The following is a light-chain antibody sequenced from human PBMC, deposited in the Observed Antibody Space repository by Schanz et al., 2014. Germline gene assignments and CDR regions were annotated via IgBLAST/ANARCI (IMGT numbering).Light chain of an antibody. V-gene: IGLV2-8*01. Sequence: QSVLTQPPSASGSPGQSVTISCTGTSGDVGGYDFVSWYQQHPGRAPKLMIYEVTKRPSGVPDRFSGSKSGNTASLTVSGLLAEDEADFYCAAWDDSLSGPVFGGGTKLTVL. CDR1: SGDVGGYDF. CDR3: AAWDDSLSGPV. CDR2: EVT. J-gene: IGLJ3*02.